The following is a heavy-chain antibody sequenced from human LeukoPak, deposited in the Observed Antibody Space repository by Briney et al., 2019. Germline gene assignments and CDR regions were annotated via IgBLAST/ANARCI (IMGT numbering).Heavy chain of an antibody. D-gene: IGHD6-6*01. V-gene: IGHV1-58*02. CDR1: GFTFTSSA. Sequence: SVTVSCKASGFTFTSSAMQWVRQARGQRLEWIGWIVVGSGNTNYAQKFQERVTITRDISTSTAYMELSSLRSEDTAVYYCAASYSSSSSPGYWGQGTLVTVSS. CDR3: AASYSSSSSPGY. J-gene: IGHJ4*02. CDR2: IVVGSGNT.